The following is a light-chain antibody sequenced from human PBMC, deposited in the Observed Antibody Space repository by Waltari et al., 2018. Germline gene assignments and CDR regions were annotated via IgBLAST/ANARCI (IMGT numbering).Light chain of an antibody. Sequence: QSALTQPAAVSGSPGPSITIFCSGTSSDVGSYNLVSWYQQHPGKAPKLIIYEVTKRPSGVSNRFSGSKSGNTASLTISGLQAEDEAEYFCCSFAGSVTFVVFGGGTKVIVL. J-gene: IGLJ2*01. CDR2: EVT. V-gene: IGLV2-23*02. CDR3: CSFAGSVTFVV. CDR1: SSDVGSYNL.